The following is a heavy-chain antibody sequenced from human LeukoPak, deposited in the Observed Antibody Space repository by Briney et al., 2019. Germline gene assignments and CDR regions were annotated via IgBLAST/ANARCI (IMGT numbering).Heavy chain of an antibody. Sequence: PGGSLRLSRATSGFSFSSYGMNWVRQAPGKGLEWVSYIGGWSSPTDYADSVKGRFTVSRDNSKNTLYLQMNSLRAEDTAVYYCAKSYNWKAFDYWGQGTLVTVSS. V-gene: IGHV3-48*01. J-gene: IGHJ4*02. CDR3: AKSYNWKAFDY. CDR1: GFSFSSYG. D-gene: IGHD1-1*01. CDR2: IGGWSSPT.